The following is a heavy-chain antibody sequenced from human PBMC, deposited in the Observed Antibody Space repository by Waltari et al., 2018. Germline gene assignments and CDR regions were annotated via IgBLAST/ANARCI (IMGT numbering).Heavy chain of an antibody. D-gene: IGHD6-6*01. J-gene: IGHJ4*02. CDR3: ARGGLAARPLGLDY. Sequence: QVQLQQSGPGPVKPSQTLSLTCAISGDSVSSNSAAWNWIRQSPSRGLEWLGRTYYRSKWYNDYAVSVKNRITINPDTSKNQFSLQLNSVTPEDTAVYYCARGGLAARPLGLDYWGQGTLVTVSS. CDR1: GDSVSSNSAA. V-gene: IGHV6-1*01. CDR2: TYYRSKWYN.